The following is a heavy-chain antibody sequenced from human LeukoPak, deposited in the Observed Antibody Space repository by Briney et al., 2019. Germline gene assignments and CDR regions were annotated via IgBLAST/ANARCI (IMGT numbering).Heavy chain of an antibody. J-gene: IGHJ3*02. CDR1: GGSFSGYY. CDR3: ARGPPTIFGVVIPPLDAFDI. D-gene: IGHD3-3*01. Sequence: SETLSLTCAVYGGSFSGYYWSWIRQPPGKGLEWIGEINHSGSTNYNPSLKSRVTISVDTSKNQFSLKLSSVTAADTAVYYCARGPPTIFGVVIPPLDAFDIWGQGTMVTVSS. CDR2: INHSGST. V-gene: IGHV4-34*01.